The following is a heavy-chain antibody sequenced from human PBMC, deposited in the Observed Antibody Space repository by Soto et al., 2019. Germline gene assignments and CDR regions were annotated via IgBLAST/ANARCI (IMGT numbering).Heavy chain of an antibody. Sequence: EVQLVESGGGLVQPGRSLRLSCAASGFTFDDYAMHWVRQAPGKGLEWVSRISWNSGSIGYADSVKGRFTISGDNAKNSLYLQMNSLRAEDTALYYCAKAVGSYGNFDYWGQGTLVTVSS. CDR3: AKAVGSYGNFDY. D-gene: IGHD5-18*01. V-gene: IGHV3-9*01. CDR1: GFTFDDYA. J-gene: IGHJ4*02. CDR2: ISWNSGSI.